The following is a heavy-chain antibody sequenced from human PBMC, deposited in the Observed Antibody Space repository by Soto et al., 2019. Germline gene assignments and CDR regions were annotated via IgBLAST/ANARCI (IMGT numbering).Heavy chain of an antibody. CDR1: GFTFSDHY. J-gene: IGHJ4*02. D-gene: IGHD6-25*01. CDR2: ISGGGDII. Sequence: QVQLVESGGGLVKPGGSLRLSCAASGFTFSDHYMTWIRQAPGKGPEWLSYISGGGDIISYADSVKGRFIISRDNAKRSLYLQMNSLTVEDTAVYDCSRDPRLADYWGQGTLVTVSS. CDR3: SRDPRLADY. V-gene: IGHV3-11*01.